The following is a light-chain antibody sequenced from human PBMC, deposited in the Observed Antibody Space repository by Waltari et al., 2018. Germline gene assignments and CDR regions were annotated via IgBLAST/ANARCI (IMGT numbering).Light chain of an antibody. Sequence: QAALTQPPSASGSPGQAVTISCTGTSGDVGAYKHVSWYQPHPGQAPKLIIYEVTRPPSGVPDRFSGSKSGNTASLTVSGLQAEYEADYYCSSFAGNNIWVFGGGTKVTVL. CDR1: SGDVGAYKH. J-gene: IGLJ3*02. CDR3: SSFAGNNIWV. CDR2: EVT. V-gene: IGLV2-8*01.